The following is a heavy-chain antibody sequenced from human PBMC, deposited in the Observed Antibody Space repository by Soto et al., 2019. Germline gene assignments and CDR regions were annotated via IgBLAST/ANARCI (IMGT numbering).Heavy chain of an antibody. CDR2: IYYSGST. CDR1: GGSISSYY. Sequence: PSETLSLTCTVSGGSISSYYWSWIRQPPGKGLEWIGYIYYSGSTNYNPSLKSRVTISVDTSKNQFSLKLSSVTAADTAVYYCARDGIGSAAFDYWGQGTLVTVSS. CDR3: ARDGIGSAAFDY. J-gene: IGHJ4*02. V-gene: IGHV4-59*01. D-gene: IGHD2-15*01.